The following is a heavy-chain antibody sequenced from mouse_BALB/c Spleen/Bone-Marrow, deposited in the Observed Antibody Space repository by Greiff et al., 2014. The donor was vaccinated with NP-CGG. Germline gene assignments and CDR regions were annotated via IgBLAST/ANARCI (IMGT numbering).Heavy chain of an antibody. CDR2: IYPGDGET. CDR3: AREYGDY. V-gene: IGHV1-80*01. D-gene: IGHD2-10*02. Sequence: VQLQQSGAELVRPGSSVKISCKASGYPFSSYWMNWVKQRPGQGLEWIGQIYPGDGETNYNGKFKGNATLTADKSSSTAYMQLISLTSEDSAVYFCAREYGDYWGQGTTLTVSS. CDR1: GYPFSSYW. J-gene: IGHJ2*01.